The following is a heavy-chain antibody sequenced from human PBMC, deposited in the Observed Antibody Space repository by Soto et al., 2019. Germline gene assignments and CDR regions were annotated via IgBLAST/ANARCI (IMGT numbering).Heavy chain of an antibody. V-gene: IGHV4-30-4*01. D-gene: IGHD6-6*01. J-gene: IGHJ4*02. Sequence: PSETLSLTCTVSGGSISSGDYYWSWIRQPPGKGLEWIGYIYYSGSTYYNPSLKSRVTISVDTSKNQFSLKLSSVTAADTAVYYCARGPVEELVPDYWGQGTLVTVSS. CDR2: IYYSGST. CDR3: ARGPVEELVPDY. CDR1: GGSISSGDYY.